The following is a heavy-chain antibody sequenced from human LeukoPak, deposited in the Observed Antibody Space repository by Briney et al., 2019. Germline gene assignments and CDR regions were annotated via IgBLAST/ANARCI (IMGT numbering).Heavy chain of an antibody. V-gene: IGHV4-39*07. D-gene: IGHD1-26*01. J-gene: IGHJ3*02. CDR3: ARDKWELVAFDI. CDR1: GGSISSSSYY. CDR2: IYYSGST. Sequence: SETLSLTCTVSGGSISSSSYYWGWIRQPPGKGLEWIGSIYYSGSTYYNPSLKSRVTISVDTSKNQFSLKLSSVTAADTAVYYCARDKWELVAFDIWGQGTMVTVSS.